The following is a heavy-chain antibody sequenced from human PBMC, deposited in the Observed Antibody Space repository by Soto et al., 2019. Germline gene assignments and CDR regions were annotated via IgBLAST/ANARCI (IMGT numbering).Heavy chain of an antibody. CDR2: IHHSGST. CDR3: ARSFGWYAIDQ. J-gene: IGHJ4*02. CDR1: SASISSEQR. Sequence: QMQLQESGPRLVKPSETLSLTCAVSSASISSEQRWSWVRQPPGKGLEWSGEIHHSGSTNNTPSLKSRVTMSVDKSKNQFSLNLSSVTAADTAVYYCARSFGWYAIDQWGQGTLVTVSS. V-gene: IGHV4-4*02. D-gene: IGHD6-19*01.